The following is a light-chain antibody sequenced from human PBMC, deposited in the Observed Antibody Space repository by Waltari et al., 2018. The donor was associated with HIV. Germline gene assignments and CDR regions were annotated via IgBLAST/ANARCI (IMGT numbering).Light chain of an antibody. J-gene: IGKJ1*01. Sequence: EVVLTQSPGTVSVSPGERATLSCRTSQSIGNNLVWYQMKPGQAPRRVIYDSSTRATGIPVRFSGSGSGTEFTLTISSLQSEDFAVYFCQQYNNWPRTFGQGTKVEI. CDR2: DSS. V-gene: IGKV3-15*01. CDR3: QQYNNWPRT. CDR1: QSIGNN.